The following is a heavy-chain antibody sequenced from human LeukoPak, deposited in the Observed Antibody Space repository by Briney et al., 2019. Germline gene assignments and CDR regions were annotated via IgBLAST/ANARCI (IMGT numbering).Heavy chain of an antibody. Sequence: GGSLRLSCAASGFTFSSYWMSWVRQAPGKGLEWVSYISSSGSTIYYADSVKGRFTISRDNAKNSLYLQMNGLRAEDTAVYYCAREPAGDGYYSGDAFDIWGQGTMVTVSS. D-gene: IGHD3-22*01. CDR1: GFTFSSYW. V-gene: IGHV3-48*04. CDR3: AREPAGDGYYSGDAFDI. CDR2: ISSSGSTI. J-gene: IGHJ3*02.